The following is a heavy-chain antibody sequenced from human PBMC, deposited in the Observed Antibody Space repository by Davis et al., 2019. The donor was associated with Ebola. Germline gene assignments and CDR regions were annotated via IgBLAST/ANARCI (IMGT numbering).Heavy chain of an antibody. Sequence: GESLKISCAASGFTFSSYAMHWVRQAPGKGLEWVAVISYDGSNKYYADSVKGRFTISRDNSKNTLYLQMNSLGAEDTAVYYCARDRATMVRGVIGRYWGQGTLVTVSS. D-gene: IGHD3-10*01. V-gene: IGHV3-30-3*01. CDR2: ISYDGSNK. CDR3: ARDRATMVRGVIGRY. CDR1: GFTFSSYA. J-gene: IGHJ4*02.